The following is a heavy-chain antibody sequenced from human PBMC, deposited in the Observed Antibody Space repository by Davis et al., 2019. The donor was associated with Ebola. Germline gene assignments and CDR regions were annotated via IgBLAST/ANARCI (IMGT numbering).Heavy chain of an antibody. Sequence: PSETLSLTCAVYGGSFSGYYWSWIRQPPGKGLEWIGEINHSGSTNYNPSLKSRVTISVDTSKNQFSLKLSSVTAADTAVYYCARDSYYDILTGREPDNWFDPWGQGTLVTVSS. D-gene: IGHD3-9*01. CDR3: ARDSYYDILTGREPDNWFDP. J-gene: IGHJ5*02. CDR1: GGSFSGYY. CDR2: INHSGST. V-gene: IGHV4-34*01.